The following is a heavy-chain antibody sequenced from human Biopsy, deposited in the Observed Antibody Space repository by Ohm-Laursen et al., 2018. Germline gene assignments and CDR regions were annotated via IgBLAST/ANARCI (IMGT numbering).Heavy chain of an antibody. V-gene: IGHV1-2*02. CDR3: TRGGYYYDSLAYYYWFDP. Sequence: GYVKISCKASGYTFTGYHVHWVRQAPGQGLEWMGWINAKTGDTNYAQKFQGRVTMTRDTSISTAYVDLSSLRSDDTAVYYCTRGGYYYDSLAYYYWFDPWGQGTLVTVSS. J-gene: IGHJ5*02. CDR2: INAKTGDT. CDR1: GYTFTGYH. D-gene: IGHD3-22*01.